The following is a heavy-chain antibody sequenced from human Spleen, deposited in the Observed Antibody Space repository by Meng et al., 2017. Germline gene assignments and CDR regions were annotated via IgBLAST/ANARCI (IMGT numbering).Heavy chain of an antibody. CDR3: ARAHYSGWPIYAMSI. CDR2: ISAYNGNT. CDR1: GYTFTSYG. V-gene: IGHV1-18*01. Sequence: ASVKVSCKASGYTFTSYGISWVRQAPGQGLEWMGWISAYNGNTNYAQKLQGRVTMTTDTSTSTAYMELSSLRSEDTAIYYCARAHYSGWPIYAMSIWDQGTTVTVSS. J-gene: IGHJ6*02. D-gene: IGHD6-19*01.